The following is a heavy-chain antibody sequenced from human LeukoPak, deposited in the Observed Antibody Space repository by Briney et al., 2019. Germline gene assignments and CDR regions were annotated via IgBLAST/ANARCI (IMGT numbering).Heavy chain of an antibody. CDR1: GFTFSSYA. CDR3: AKGATYRIAAGFDY. J-gene: IGHJ4*02. CDR2: ISGSGGST. V-gene: IGHV3-23*01. D-gene: IGHD6-13*01. Sequence: HAGGSLRLSCAASGFTFSSYAMSWVRQAPGKGLEWVSAISGSGGSTYYADSVKGRFTISRDNSKNTLYLQMNSLRAEDTAVYYCAKGATYRIAAGFDYWGQGTLVTVSS.